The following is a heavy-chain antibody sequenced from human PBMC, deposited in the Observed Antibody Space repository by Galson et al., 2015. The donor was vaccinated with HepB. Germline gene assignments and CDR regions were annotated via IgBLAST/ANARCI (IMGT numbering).Heavy chain of an antibody. CDR3: ARAYCGGDCYSGYFDY. J-gene: IGHJ4*02. CDR2: IYYSGST. V-gene: IGHV4-59*01. Sequence: ATLSLTCPVSGGSISSYYWRWIRQPPGKGLEWIGYIYYSGSTNYNPSLKSRVTISVDTSKNQFSLKLSSVTAADTAVYYCARAYCGGDCYSGYFDYWVQGTLVTVSS. D-gene: IGHD2-21*02. CDR1: GGSISSYY.